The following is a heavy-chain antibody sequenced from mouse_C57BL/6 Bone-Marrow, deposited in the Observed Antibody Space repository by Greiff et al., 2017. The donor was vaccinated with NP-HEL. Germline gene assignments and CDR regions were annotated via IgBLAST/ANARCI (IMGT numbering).Heavy chain of an antibody. CDR2: IYPRSGNT. CDR1: GYTFTSYG. D-gene: IGHD1-1*02. CDR3: ARSPLWAMDY. J-gene: IGHJ4*01. Sequence: VQGVESGAELARPGASVQLSCKASGYTFTSYGISWVKQRTGQGLEWIGEIYPRSGNTYYNEKFKGKATLTADKSSSTEYMELRSLTSEDSAVYFCARSPLWAMDYWGQGTSVTVSS. V-gene: IGHV1-81*01.